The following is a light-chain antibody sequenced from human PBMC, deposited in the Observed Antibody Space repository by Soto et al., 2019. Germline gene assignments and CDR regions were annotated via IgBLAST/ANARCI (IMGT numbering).Light chain of an antibody. J-gene: IGLJ1*01. CDR3: AAWDDSLRGRV. Sequence: QSVLTQPPSASGTPGQRVTISCSGSSSNVGVNFVYWYQRLPGTAPKLLIYRNDQRPSGVPDRFSGSKSGTSSSLAISGLRYEDEADYYCAAWDDSLRGRVFGTGTKVTV. CDR1: SSNVGVNF. CDR2: RND. V-gene: IGLV1-47*01.